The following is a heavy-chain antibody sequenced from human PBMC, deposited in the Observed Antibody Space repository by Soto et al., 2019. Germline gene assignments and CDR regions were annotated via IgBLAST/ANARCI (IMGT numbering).Heavy chain of an antibody. V-gene: IGHV4-61*08. CDR3: ACLMGEGATHYYYYDWLVV. Sequence: PSETLSLTCTVSGGSVSSGGYDWSWIRQPSGKGLEWIGYIYYSGSTNYNPSLKSRVTISVDTSKNQFSLKLSSVTAADTAVYYCACLMGEGATHYYYYDWLVVWGQETMLTIFS. D-gene: IGHD1-26*01. CDR2: IYYSGST. CDR1: GGSVSSGGYD. J-gene: IGHJ6*02.